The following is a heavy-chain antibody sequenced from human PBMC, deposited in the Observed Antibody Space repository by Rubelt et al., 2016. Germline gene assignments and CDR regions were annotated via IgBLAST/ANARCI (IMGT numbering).Heavy chain of an antibody. CDR3: ARSPRYDFEDNWFDP. Sequence: QVQLVQSGAEVKKPGASVKVSCKASGYTFTSYYMHWVRQAPGQGLEWMGIINPSGGSTSYGQKFQGRVTMTRDTSTSTVYMELSSLGSEDTAVYYCARSPRYDFEDNWFDPWGQGTLVTVSS. CDR1: GYTFTSYY. V-gene: IGHV1-46*01. CDR2: INPSGGST. J-gene: IGHJ5*02. D-gene: IGHD3-3*01.